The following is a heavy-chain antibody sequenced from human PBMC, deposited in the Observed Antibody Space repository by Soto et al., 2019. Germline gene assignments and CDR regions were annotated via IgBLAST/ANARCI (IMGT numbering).Heavy chain of an antibody. CDR3: ASGSPSVSAYYYDSSGYYYVFDY. D-gene: IGHD3-22*01. J-gene: IGHJ4*02. CDR2: IYYSGST. Sequence: SETLSLTCTVSGGSISSGGYYWSWIRQHPGKGLEWIGYIYYSGSTYYNPSLKSRVTISVDTSKNQFSLKLSSVTAADTVVYYCASGSPSVSAYYYDSSGYYYVFDYWGQGTLVTVSS. V-gene: IGHV4-31*03. CDR1: GGSISSGGYY.